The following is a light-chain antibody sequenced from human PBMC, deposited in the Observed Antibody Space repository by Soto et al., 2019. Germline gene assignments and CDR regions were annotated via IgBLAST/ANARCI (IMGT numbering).Light chain of an antibody. CDR3: SSYTSSGTPVV. J-gene: IGLJ2*01. V-gene: IGLV2-14*01. CDR1: SSDVGGYNY. Sequence: QCALTQPASVSGSPGQSITISCTGTSSDVGGYNYVSWYQQHPGKAPKLMIYDVTDRPSGVSNRFSGSKSGNTAALTISGLQAEDEADYYCSSYTSSGTPVVFGGGTKLTVL. CDR2: DVT.